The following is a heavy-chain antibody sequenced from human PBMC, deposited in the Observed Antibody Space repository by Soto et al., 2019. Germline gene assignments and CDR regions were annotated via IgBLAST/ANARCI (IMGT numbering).Heavy chain of an antibody. V-gene: IGHV4-4*02. Sequence: PSETLSLTCAVSGGSISSCDWWSWVHQPPGKGLEWIGEIYHSGSTNYNPSLKSRVTISVDKSKNQFSLKLSSVTAADTAVYYCARDSAKWDPIHYYGMDVWGQGTTVTVSS. D-gene: IGHD1-26*01. CDR3: ARDSAKWDPIHYYGMDV. CDR1: GGSISSCDW. J-gene: IGHJ6*02. CDR2: IYHSGST.